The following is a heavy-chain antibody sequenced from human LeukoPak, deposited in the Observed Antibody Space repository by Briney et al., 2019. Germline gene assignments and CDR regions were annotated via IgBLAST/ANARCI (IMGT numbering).Heavy chain of an antibody. CDR2: IYSGGST. CDR3: AREADAVYYYYYGMDV. CDR1: GFTVSSNY. J-gene: IGHJ6*02. V-gene: IGHV3-66*01. Sequence: PGGSLRLSCAASGFTVSSNYMSWVRQAPGKGLEWVSVIYSGGSTYYADSVKGRFTISRDNSKNTLYLQMNSLRAEDTAVYYCAREADAVYYYYYGMDVWGQGTTVTVSS.